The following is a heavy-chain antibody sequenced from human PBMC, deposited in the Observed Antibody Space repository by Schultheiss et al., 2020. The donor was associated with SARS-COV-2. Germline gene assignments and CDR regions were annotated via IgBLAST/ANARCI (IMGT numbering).Heavy chain of an antibody. CDR1: GGSVSSGSYY. D-gene: IGHD3-10*01. CDR2: VYYSGST. V-gene: IGHV4-61*01. CDR3: ARWFRPGGGAFDI. J-gene: IGHJ3*02. Sequence: SETLSLTCAVSGGSVSSGSYYWSWIRQPPGKGLEWIGYVYYSGSTDYDPSLKSCVSILVDTSKNQFSLKLSSVTAADTAVYYCARWFRPGGGAFDIWGQGTMVTVSS.